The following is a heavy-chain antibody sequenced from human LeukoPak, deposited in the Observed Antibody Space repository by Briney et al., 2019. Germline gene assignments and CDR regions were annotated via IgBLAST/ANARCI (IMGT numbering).Heavy chain of an antibody. D-gene: IGHD3-9*01. Sequence: GGSLRLTCAASGFTVSSNYMSWVRQAPGKGLEWVSIIYSGGDTYYADSVKGRFTVSRDNSKNTLFLQMNSLRAEDTAVYYCVSHSDTLTSLSFDYRGRETVVIVSS. J-gene: IGHJ4*02. V-gene: IGHV3-53*01. CDR2: IYSGGDT. CDR3: VSHSDTLTSLSFDY. CDR1: GFTVSSNY.